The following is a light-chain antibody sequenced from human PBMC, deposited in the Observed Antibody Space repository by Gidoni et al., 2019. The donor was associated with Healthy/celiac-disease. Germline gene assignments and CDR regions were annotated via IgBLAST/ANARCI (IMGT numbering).Light chain of an antibody. V-gene: IGLV1-40*01. CDR3: QSHDSSLSAL. Sequence: QSVLTQPPSVSGAPGQRVTISCTGSRSNIGAGYDVHWYQQLPGPAPKLLIYGNSNRPSGVPDRFSGSKSGTSASLAITGLQAEDEADYYCQSHDSSLSALFGTGTKVTVL. J-gene: IGLJ1*01. CDR2: GNS. CDR1: RSNIGAGYD.